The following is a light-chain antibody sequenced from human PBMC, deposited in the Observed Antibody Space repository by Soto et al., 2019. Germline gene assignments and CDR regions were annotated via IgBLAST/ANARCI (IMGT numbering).Light chain of an antibody. V-gene: IGKV3-20*01. CDR3: QQYGSIPRT. J-gene: IGKJ1*01. CDR1: QSVSNNY. Sequence: EIVLTQSPGTLSLSPGERATLSCRASQSVSNNYLAWYQQKPGQAPRLLIYDASSRATGIPDRFSGSGSGTDFTLTISRLEPEDFAVYYCQQYGSIPRTFGQGTKV. CDR2: DAS.